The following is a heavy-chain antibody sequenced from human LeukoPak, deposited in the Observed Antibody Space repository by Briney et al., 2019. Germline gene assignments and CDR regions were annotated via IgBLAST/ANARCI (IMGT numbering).Heavy chain of an antibody. V-gene: IGHV4-30-4*01. D-gene: IGHD4-17*01. CDR1: GVSISSGDYY. CDR3: ARASDYGTNGMDV. J-gene: IGHJ6*04. Sequence: PSETLSLTCTVSGVSISSGDYYWRWVRQPPGKGLEWIGYIYYSGSTYYNPSLKSRVTISVDTSKNQFSLKLSSVTAADTAVYYCARASDYGTNGMDVWGKGTTVTVSS. CDR2: IYYSGST.